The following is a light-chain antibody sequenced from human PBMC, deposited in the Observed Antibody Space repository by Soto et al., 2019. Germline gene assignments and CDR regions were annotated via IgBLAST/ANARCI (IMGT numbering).Light chain of an antibody. CDR1: QSVSSSY. Sequence: EIVLTQSPATLSLSPGERATLSCGASQSVSSSYLAWYQQKPGLPPRLLIYDASSMATGIPDRFSDSGSGKVFHLTNSRLEPEDGAVYYCQQYGRSSYTFGQRTKLEIK. J-gene: IGKJ2*01. V-gene: IGKV3D-20*01. CDR3: QQYGRSSYT. CDR2: DAS.